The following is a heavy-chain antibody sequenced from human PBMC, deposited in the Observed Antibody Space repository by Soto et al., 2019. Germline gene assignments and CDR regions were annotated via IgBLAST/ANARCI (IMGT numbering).Heavy chain of an antibody. D-gene: IGHD3-3*01. Sequence: ASVKVSCPASGDTSSNYGVSWVRQAPGQGLEWMGGILPVFGTTTYARNFQGRITITADKSTSTVYMELTSLRSDDTATYYCARDPDDGVCTDYHHYGMAVWDKGATVTVSS. CDR3: ARDPDDGVCTDYHHYGMAV. J-gene: IGHJ6*04. CDR1: GDTSSNYG. CDR2: ILPVFGTT. V-gene: IGHV1-69*06.